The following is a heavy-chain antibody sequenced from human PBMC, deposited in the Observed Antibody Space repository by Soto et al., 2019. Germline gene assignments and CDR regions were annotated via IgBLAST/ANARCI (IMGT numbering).Heavy chain of an antibody. J-gene: IGHJ4*02. CDR1: GFTFSTYS. CDR2: ISSTNNTI. D-gene: IGHD2-15*01. CDR3: ARDRGCSGGICYRDLGY. Sequence: EVQLVESGGGLVQPGGSLRLSCAASGFTFSTYSMSWVRQAPGKGLEWVSYISSTNNTIDYADSVKGRFTISRDNAENSLYLHTNSLCAEDTAVYYCARDRGCSGGICYRDLGYWGQGTLVTVSS. V-gene: IGHV3-48*01.